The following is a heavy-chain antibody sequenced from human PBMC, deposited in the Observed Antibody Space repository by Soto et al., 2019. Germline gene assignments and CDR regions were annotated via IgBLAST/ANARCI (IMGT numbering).Heavy chain of an antibody. CDR1: GFTFSSYG. Sequence: GGSLRLSCAASGFTFSSYGMHWVRQAPGKGLEWVAVISYDGSNKYYADSVKGRFTISRDNSKNTLYLQMNSLRAEDAAVYYCASKSGSYFDYWGQGTLVTVSS. J-gene: IGHJ4*02. CDR3: ASKSGSYFDY. CDR2: ISYDGSNK. V-gene: IGHV3-30*03. D-gene: IGHD1-26*01.